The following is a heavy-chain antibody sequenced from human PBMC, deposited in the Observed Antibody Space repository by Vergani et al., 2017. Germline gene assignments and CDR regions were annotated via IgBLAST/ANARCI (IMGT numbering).Heavy chain of an antibody. Sequence: ELQLVESGGGLVQPGGSLRLSCAASRSTVSGNYMTWVRQAPGKGLEWVSHIYSGDETYYAESVKGRVTTSRDTSKNTLHLQIHNLRVEDTAVYYCARGNYYGSGTYVDPWGQGTLVTVSS. V-gene: IGHV3-66*02. D-gene: IGHD3-10*01. CDR2: IYSGDET. J-gene: IGHJ5*02. CDR1: RSTVSGNY. CDR3: ARGNYYGSGTYVDP.